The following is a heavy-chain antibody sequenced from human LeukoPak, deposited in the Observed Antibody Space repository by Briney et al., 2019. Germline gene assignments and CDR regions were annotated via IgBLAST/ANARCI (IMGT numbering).Heavy chain of an antibody. Sequence: GGSLRLSCAASGFTVSSNYMSWVRQAPGKGLEWVSVIYSGGSTYYADSVKGRFTISRDNSKNTLYLQMNSLRAEDTAVYYCALDYYDSSGYYDANPFFDYWGLGTLVTVSS. J-gene: IGHJ4*02. CDR2: IYSGGST. CDR1: GFTVSSNY. D-gene: IGHD3-22*01. CDR3: ALDYYDSSGYYDANPFFDY. V-gene: IGHV3-66*01.